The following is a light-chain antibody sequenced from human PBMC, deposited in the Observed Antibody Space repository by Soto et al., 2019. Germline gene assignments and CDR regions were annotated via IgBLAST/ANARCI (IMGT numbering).Light chain of an antibody. CDR2: EVS. CDR1: SSDVGGYNY. Sequence: QSVLTQPPSASGSPGQSVTISCTGTSSDVGGYNYVSWYQQHPGKAPKLMIYEVSKRPSGVPDRFSGSKSGNTASLTVSGLQAEDEADYYCSSYAGSNNFEVFGTGPKVT. V-gene: IGLV2-8*01. J-gene: IGLJ1*01. CDR3: SSYAGSNNFEV.